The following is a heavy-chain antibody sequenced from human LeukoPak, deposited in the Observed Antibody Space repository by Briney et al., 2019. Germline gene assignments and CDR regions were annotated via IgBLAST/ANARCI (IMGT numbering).Heavy chain of an antibody. D-gene: IGHD3-9*01. CDR2: IYYSGST. CDR3: ARHDARYFDWLLRY. CDR1: GGSISSYY. Sequence: KASETLSPTCTVSGGSISSYYWSWIRQPPGKGLEWIGYIYYSGSTNYNPSLKSRVTISVDTSKNQFSLKLSSVTAADTAVYYCARHDARYFDWLLRYWGQGTLVTVSS. J-gene: IGHJ4*02. V-gene: IGHV4-59*08.